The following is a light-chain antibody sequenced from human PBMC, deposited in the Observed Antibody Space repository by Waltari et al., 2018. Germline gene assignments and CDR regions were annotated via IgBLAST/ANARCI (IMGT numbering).Light chain of an antibody. CDR1: GGHSGYA. CDR3: QTWASGLYV. J-gene: IGLJ1*01. Sequence: QLVLTQSPSASASPGASVKLTCTLSGGHSGYAIAWHQQHPEKGPRFLMKVTSDGRQNKGDGIPDRSSGSSSGAERYLTISSLQSEDEADYYCQTWASGLYVFGTGTKVTVV. CDR2: VTSDGRQ. V-gene: IGLV4-69*01.